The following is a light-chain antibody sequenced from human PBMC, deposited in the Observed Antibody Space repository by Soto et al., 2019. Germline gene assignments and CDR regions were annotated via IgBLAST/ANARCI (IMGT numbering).Light chain of an antibody. Sequence: IQISKSPSTLSGYVGGIVHINCRASQSINTWLAWYQQKSGKDPNLLIYSSSTLQSGVPSRFSGTESGTDFNLTLCSLQTEDCATYYGQQRFSSRWTFCPLTK. CDR3: QQRFSSRWT. CDR2: SSS. J-gene: IGKJ1*01. V-gene: IGKV1-39*01. CDR1: QSINTW.